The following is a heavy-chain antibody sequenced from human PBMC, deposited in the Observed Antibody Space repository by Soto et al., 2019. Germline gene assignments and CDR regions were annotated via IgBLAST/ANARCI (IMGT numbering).Heavy chain of an antibody. Sequence: GGSLRLSCAASGFTFSSYAMSWVRQAPGKGLEWVSAISGSGGSTYYADSVKGRFTISRDNSKNTLYLQMNSLRAEDTAVYYCAKEKILTDYGDYEPYSLGWVFDYWGQGTLVTVSS. D-gene: IGHD4-17*01. CDR2: ISGSGGST. CDR3: AKEKILTDYGDYEPYSLGWVFDY. V-gene: IGHV3-23*01. CDR1: GFTFSSYA. J-gene: IGHJ4*02.